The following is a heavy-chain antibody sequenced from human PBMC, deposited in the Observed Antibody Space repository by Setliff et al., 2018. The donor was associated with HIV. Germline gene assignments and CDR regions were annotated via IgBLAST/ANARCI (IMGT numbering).Heavy chain of an antibody. V-gene: IGHV1-69*13. D-gene: IGHD3-3*01. J-gene: IGHJ4*02. CDR1: GGTFTRNC. CDR2: ILPFFDTA. Sequence: ASVKVSCKVSGGTFTRNCISWVRQAPGQGLEWMGGILPFFDTANYAQKFQGRVTITADESTSTVHMELSSLTSEDTAVYYCARGATYYNFWTAPPPIDYWGQGTPVTSP. CDR3: ARGATYYNFWTAPPPIDY.